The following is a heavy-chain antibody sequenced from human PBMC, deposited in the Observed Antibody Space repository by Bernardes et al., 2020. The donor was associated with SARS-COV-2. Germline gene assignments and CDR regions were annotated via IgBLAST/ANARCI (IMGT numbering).Heavy chain of an antibody. Sequence: SLRLSCAASGFSFDDYAMHWVRQAPGKGLEWVSGISWNSGSIGYADSVKGRFTISRDNAKNSLYLQMNSLRAEDTALYYCAKDMVVYNYYGMDVWGQGTTVTVSS. V-gene: IGHV3-9*01. CDR3: AKDMVVYNYYGMDV. J-gene: IGHJ6*02. D-gene: IGHD2-8*02. CDR1: GFSFDDYA. CDR2: ISWNSGSI.